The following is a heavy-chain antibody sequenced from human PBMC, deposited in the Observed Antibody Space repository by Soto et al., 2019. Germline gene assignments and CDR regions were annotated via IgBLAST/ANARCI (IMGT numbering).Heavy chain of an antibody. D-gene: IGHD6-19*01. CDR1: GFTFDDYA. V-gene: IGHV3-9*01. CDR2: ISWNSGSI. Sequence: EVQLVESGGGLVQPGRSLRLSCAASGFTFDDYAMHWVRQAPGKGLEWVSGISWNSGSIGYADSVKGRFTISRDNAKNSLYIQTNSLRAEDTAFYYCAKGTGAVEGGYFDYWGQGTLVTVSS. CDR3: AKGTGAVEGGYFDY. J-gene: IGHJ4*02.